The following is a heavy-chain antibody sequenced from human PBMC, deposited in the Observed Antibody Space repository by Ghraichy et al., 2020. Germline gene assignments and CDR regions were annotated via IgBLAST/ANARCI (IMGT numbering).Heavy chain of an antibody. CDR1: GFTFSSYW. Sequence: GGSLRLSCTASGFTFSSYWMSWVRQAPGMGLEWVANIKPDGSERYYVDAVKGRFTISRDNAKNSGYLQMTSLRAEDTAVYYCTRAMDVWGPGTTVTGSS. J-gene: IGHJ6*02. V-gene: IGHV3-7*01. CDR3: TRAMDV. CDR2: IKPDGSER.